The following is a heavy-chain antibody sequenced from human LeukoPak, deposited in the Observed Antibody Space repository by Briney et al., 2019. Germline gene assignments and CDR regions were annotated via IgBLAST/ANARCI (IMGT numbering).Heavy chain of an antibody. V-gene: IGHV3-43*02. CDR3: AKGGPTYYYGSGDYFDY. CDR1: GFTFDDYA. J-gene: IGHJ4*02. Sequence: GGSLRLSCAASGFTFDDYAMHWVRQAPGKGLEWVSLISGDGGSTYYADSVKGRFTISRDNSKNSLYLQMNSLRTEDTALYYCAKGGPTYYYGSGDYFDYWGQGTLVTLSS. D-gene: IGHD3-10*01. CDR2: ISGDGGST.